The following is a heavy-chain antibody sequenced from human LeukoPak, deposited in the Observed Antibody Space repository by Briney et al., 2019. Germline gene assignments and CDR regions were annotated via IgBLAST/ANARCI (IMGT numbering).Heavy chain of an antibody. D-gene: IGHD3-10*01. CDR2: IYYSGST. CDR3: ARGGLWFGELYEYCFDY. CDR1: GGSISSYY. Sequence: SETLSLTCTVSGGSISSYYWSWIRQPPGKGLEWIGYIYYSGSTNYNPSLKSRVTISVDTSKNQFSLKLSSVTAADTAVYYCARGGLWFGELYEYCFDYWGQGTLVTVSS. V-gene: IGHV4-59*01. J-gene: IGHJ4*02.